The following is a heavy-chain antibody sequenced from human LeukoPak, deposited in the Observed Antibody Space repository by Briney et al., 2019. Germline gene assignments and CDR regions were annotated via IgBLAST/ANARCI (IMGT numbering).Heavy chain of an antibody. J-gene: IGHJ4*02. CDR2: ISGSGGST. Sequence: PGGSLRLSCAASGFTFSSYAMSWVRQAPGKGLEWVSAISGSGGSTYYADSVKGRFTISRDNSKNTLYLQMNSLRAEDTAVYYCAKGGYSYGYVYYFGYWGQGTLVTVSS. V-gene: IGHV3-23*01. D-gene: IGHD5-18*01. CDR3: AKGGYSYGYVYYFGY. CDR1: GFTFSSYA.